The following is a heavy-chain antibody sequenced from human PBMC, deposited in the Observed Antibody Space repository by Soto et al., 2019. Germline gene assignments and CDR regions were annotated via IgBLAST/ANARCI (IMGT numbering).Heavy chain of an antibody. CDR3: AVIGGGGGY. Sequence: QVQLVQSGAEVKKPGASVKVSCKASGYTFTSYGISWVRQAPGQGLEWMGWISAYNGNTNYAQKLQGRVTMTTDTSTRTAYMGVGGLRSEDPAVYYWAVIGGGGGYWGQGTLVTVSS. D-gene: IGHD3-16*01. J-gene: IGHJ4*02. CDR1: GYTFTSYG. CDR2: ISAYNGNT. V-gene: IGHV1-18*01.